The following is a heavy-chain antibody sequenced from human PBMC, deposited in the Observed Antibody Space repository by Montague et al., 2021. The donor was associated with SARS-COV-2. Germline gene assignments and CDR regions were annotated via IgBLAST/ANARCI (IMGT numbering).Heavy chain of an antibody. CDR2: IFGGGST. J-gene: IGHJ6*02. CDR1: GFTVSRNY. CDR3: AKGGTSYFYGMDV. Sequence: LSLSFSASGFTVSRNYMGWVRQAPGKGLEWVSVIFGGGSTNYADSVKGRFTISRDTSQNTLYLQMNSLRAEDMAVYYCAKGGTSYFYGMDVWGQGTTVAVSS. V-gene: IGHV3-66*01. D-gene: IGHD1-26*01.